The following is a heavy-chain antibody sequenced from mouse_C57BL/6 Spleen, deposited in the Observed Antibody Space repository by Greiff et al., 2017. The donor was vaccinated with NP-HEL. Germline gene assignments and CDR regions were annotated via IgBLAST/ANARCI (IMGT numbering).Heavy chain of an antibody. D-gene: IGHD2-4*01. J-gene: IGHJ4*01. CDR3: ARGLRPAMDY. CDR2: IYPRSGNT. V-gene: IGHV1-81*01. Sequence: VQLQESGAELARPGASVKLSCKASGYTFTSYGISWVKQRTGQGLEWIGEIYPRSGNTYYNEKFKGKATLTADKSSSTAYMELRSLTSEDSAVYFCARGLRPAMDYWGQGTSVTVSS. CDR1: GYTFTSYG.